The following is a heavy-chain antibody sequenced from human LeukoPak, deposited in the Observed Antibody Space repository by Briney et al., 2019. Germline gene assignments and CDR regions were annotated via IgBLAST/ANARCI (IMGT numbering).Heavy chain of an antibody. D-gene: IGHD4-17*01. CDR3: AKGFDGDYGHWFDP. Sequence: GGSLRLSCAASGFPFSSYEMNWVRPAPGKGLGGVSYLSSSGRTIYYADSVKGRFTISRNNAKNSLYPQMNSLRAEDTAVYYCAKGFDGDYGHWFDPWGQGTLVTVSS. V-gene: IGHV3-48*03. J-gene: IGHJ5*02. CDR2: LSSSGRTI. CDR1: GFPFSSYE.